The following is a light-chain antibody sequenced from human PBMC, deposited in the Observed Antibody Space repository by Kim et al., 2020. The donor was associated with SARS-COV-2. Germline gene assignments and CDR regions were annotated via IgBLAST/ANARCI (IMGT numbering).Light chain of an antibody. CDR2: DVS. Sequence: GQSGTVSRTGTSSDIVGSTYASWYQQNPLTAPTLIISDVSTRPPRVPDPFSGSMSGNTASLSISGLQAEDEADYFCFSYAGTYPYVFGTGTKVTVL. CDR1: SSDIVGSTY. V-gene: IGLV2-11*01. CDR3: FSYAGTYPYV. J-gene: IGLJ1*01.